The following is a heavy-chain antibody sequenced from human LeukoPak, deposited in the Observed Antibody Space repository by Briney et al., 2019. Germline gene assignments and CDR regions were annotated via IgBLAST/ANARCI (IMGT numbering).Heavy chain of an antibody. V-gene: IGHV3-48*03. CDR1: GFAFSGYE. CDR3: AKDTSGWSLT. Sequence: GGSLRLSCAASGFAFSGYEMYWVRQAPGKGLEWISYISGTGGAIHYADSVKGRFTISRDNAKNSLYLQMNSLRAEDTAVYYCAKDTSGWSLTWGQGTLVTVSS. J-gene: IGHJ5*02. D-gene: IGHD6-19*01. CDR2: ISGTGGAI.